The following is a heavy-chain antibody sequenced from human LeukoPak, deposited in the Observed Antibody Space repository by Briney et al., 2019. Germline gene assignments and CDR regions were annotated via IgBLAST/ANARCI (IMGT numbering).Heavy chain of an antibody. J-gene: IGHJ6*03. V-gene: IGHV3-48*01. CDR2: ISISSSTI. CDR1: GFTFSSYW. D-gene: IGHD1-26*01. Sequence: GGSLRLSCAASGFTFSSYWMSWVRQAPGKGLEWVSYISISSSTIYYADSVKGRFTISRDNAKNSLYLQMNSLRAEDTAVYNCAGYSGRYYYYMDVWGKGTTVTISS. CDR3: AGYSGRYYYYMDV.